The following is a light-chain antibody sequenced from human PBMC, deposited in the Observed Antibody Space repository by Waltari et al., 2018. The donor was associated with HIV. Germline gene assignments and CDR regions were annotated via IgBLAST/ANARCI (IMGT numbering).Light chain of an antibody. CDR1: QSVSSN. CDR3: QQYNNWPLT. Sequence: EIVMTQSPATLSVSTGERVTLSCRASQSVSSNLAWYQQKPVQTPRLLISGASTRSIGFPARCSGSGSGTEVTLTISSLQSGDFAVYYCQQYNNWPLTFGGGTKVEIK. V-gene: IGKV3-15*01. CDR2: GAS. J-gene: IGKJ4*01.